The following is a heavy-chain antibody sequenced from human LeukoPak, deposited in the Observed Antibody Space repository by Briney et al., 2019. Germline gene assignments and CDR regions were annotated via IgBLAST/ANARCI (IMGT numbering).Heavy chain of an antibody. CDR3: ARVEEGYGSGRRENYYYYYMDV. Sequence: PSQTLSLTCTVSGGSISNGSYYWSWIRQPPGKGLEWIGYIYYSGSTNYNPSLKSRVTISVDTSKNQFSLKLSSVTAADTAVYYCARVEEGYGSGRRENYYYYYMDVWGKGTTVTISS. CDR2: IYYSGST. D-gene: IGHD3-10*01. J-gene: IGHJ6*03. V-gene: IGHV4-61*01. CDR1: GGSISNGSYY.